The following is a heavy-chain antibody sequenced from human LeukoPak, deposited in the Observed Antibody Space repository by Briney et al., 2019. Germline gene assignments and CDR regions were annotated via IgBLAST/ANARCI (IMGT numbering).Heavy chain of an antibody. J-gene: IGHJ4*02. CDR3: ARADGAVAAIFDY. V-gene: IGHV3-11*01. D-gene: IGHD6-19*01. CDR1: GLTFDDYG. Sequence: GGSLRLSCAASGLTFDDYGMSWVRQAPGKGLEWVSCISSNGSTIYYIDSVKGRFTISRDNAENSLYLQMNSLRVEDTAVYYCARADGAVAAIFDYWGRGNLVTVSS. CDR2: ISSNGSTI.